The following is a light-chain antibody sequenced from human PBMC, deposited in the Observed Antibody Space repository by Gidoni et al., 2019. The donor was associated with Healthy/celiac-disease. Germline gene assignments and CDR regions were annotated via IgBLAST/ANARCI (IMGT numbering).Light chain of an antibody. CDR2: AAS. CDR1: QSISSY. J-gene: IGKJ3*01. V-gene: IGKV1-39*01. CDR3: QQSYSTPRT. Sequence: DIQMTQSPSSLSASVGDRVTITCRASQSISSYLNWYHQKPGKAPNLLIYAASSLQSVVPSRFSGSGSRTDFTLTISSLQPEDFATYYCQQSYSTPRTFGPGTKVDIK.